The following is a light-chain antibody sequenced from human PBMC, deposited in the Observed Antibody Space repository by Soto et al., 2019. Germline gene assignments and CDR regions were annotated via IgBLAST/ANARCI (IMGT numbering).Light chain of an antibody. J-gene: IGLJ1*01. V-gene: IGLV1-51*02. CDR2: ENN. CDR3: GTWDSSLSVNYV. CDR1: SSNIGNNY. Sequence: QSVLAQPPSVSSAPGQKGTISCSGSSSNIGNNYVSWYQQLPGTAPKLLIYENNKRPSGIPDRFSGSKSGTSATLGITGLQTGDEADYYCGTWDSSLSVNYVFGTGTKVT.